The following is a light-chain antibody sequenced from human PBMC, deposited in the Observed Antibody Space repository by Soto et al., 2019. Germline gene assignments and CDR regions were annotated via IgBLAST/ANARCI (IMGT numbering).Light chain of an antibody. CDR2: DAS. CDR1: QSISSW. V-gene: IGKV1-5*01. J-gene: IGKJ1*01. CDR3: QQYNIYGT. Sequence: DIQMTQSPSTLSASVGDRVTITCRASQSISSWLAWYQQKPGKAPKLLIYDASSLESGVPSRFSGSGSGTEFTLTISSLQPDDFATYYCQQYNIYGTFGQGTKV.